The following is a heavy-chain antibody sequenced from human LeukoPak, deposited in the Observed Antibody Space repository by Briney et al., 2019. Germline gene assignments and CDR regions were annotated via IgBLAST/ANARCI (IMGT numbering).Heavy chain of an antibody. V-gene: IGHV1-69*05. CDR1: GGTFSSYA. CDR2: IIPIFGTA. J-gene: IGHJ4*02. CDR3: ARGRPQLGDYFDY. D-gene: IGHD3-16*01. Sequence: GASVKVSCKASGGTFSSYAISWVRQAPGQGLEWMGGIIPIFGTANYAQKFQGRVTITTDESTSTAYMELSSLRSEDTAVYYCARGRPQLGDYFDYWGQGTLVTVSS.